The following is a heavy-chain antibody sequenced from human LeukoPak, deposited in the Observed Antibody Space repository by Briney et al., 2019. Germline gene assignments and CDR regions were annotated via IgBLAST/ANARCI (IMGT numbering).Heavy chain of an antibody. CDR3: ARGSRITMVRGVIYYYYYMDV. Sequence: PSASVKVSCKASGYTFNSYDINWVRQAPGQGLEWMGWMNPNSGNTGYAQKFQGRVTITRNTSISTAYMELSSLRSEDTAVYYCARGSRITMVRGVIYYYYYMDVWGKGTTVTVSS. D-gene: IGHD3-10*01. V-gene: IGHV1-8*01. CDR1: GYTFNSYD. CDR2: MNPNSGNT. J-gene: IGHJ6*03.